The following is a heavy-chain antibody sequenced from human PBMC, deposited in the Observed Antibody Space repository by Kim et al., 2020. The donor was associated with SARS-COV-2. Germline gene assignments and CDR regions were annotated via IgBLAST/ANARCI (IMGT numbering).Heavy chain of an antibody. V-gene: IGHV3-23*01. Sequence: GGSLRLSCAASGFTFSSYAMSWVRQAPGKGLEWVSAISGSGGSTYYADSVKGRFTISRDNSKNTLYLQMNSLRAEDTAVYYCAKEGQLKSPESGGYEFRVAYYYYYGMDVWGQGTTVTVSS. J-gene: IGHJ6*02. CDR2: ISGSGGST. CDR3: AKEGQLKSPESGGYEFRVAYYYYYGMDV. D-gene: IGHD5-12*01. CDR1: GFTFSSYA.